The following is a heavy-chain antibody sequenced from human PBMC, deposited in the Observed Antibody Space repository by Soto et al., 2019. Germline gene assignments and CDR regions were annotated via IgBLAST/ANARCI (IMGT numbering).Heavy chain of an antibody. CDR2: ISGSGGST. CDR1: GFTFSSHA. V-gene: IGHV3-23*01. J-gene: IGHJ6*02. D-gene: IGHD2-21*01. Sequence: EVQLLESGGGLVQPGGSLRPSCAASGFTFSSHAMSWVRQAPGKGLEWVSAISGSGGSTYYADSVKGRFTISRDNSKNPLYLQMSSLRAEDTAVYYCARPDWYYSCYGMDVWGQGTTVTVSS. CDR3: ARPDWYYSCYGMDV.